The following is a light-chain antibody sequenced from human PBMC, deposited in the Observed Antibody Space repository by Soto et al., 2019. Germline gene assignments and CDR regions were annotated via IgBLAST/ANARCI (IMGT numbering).Light chain of an antibody. CDR2: DVS. Sequence: QSALTQPRSVSGSPGQSVTISCTGTSSNVGGYNYVSRYQQHPGKAPKLMIYDVSKRPSGVPDRFSGSKSGNTASLTISGLQAEDEADYYCCSNAGSYSYVFGTGTKLTVL. CDR1: SSNVGGYNY. J-gene: IGLJ1*01. CDR3: CSNAGSYSYV. V-gene: IGLV2-11*01.